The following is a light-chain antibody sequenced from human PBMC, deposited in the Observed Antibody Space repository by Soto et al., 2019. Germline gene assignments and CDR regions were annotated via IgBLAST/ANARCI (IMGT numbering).Light chain of an antibody. CDR2: DVN. Sequence: QSALTQPASVSGSPGQSITISCTGTSSDVGGYKYVSWYQQHPGKAPKLMIYDVNNRPSGVSNRFSGSKSGNTASLTISGLQAEDEADYYCSSYTSSSTLPYVFGTGTKVTVL. V-gene: IGLV2-14*01. J-gene: IGLJ1*01. CDR1: SSDVGGYKY. CDR3: SSYTSSSTLPYV.